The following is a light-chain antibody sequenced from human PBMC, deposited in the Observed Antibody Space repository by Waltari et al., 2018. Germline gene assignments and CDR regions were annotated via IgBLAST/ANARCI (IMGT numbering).Light chain of an antibody. V-gene: IGKV3-20*01. Sequence: EIVWTQSPGPASLSPGERVPLPCRASQTVSSSSLAWYQQKPGQAPRLVIYRASRRATGIPDRFSGSGSGTDFSLTISRLEPEDFAVYYCQQHGTLPATFGQGTKVEIK. J-gene: IGKJ1*01. CDR2: RAS. CDR3: QQHGTLPAT. CDR1: QTVSSSS.